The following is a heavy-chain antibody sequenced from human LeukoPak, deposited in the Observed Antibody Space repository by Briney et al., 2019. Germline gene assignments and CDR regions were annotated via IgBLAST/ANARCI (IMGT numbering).Heavy chain of an antibody. CDR3: ATLALSGSYYSTFDY. J-gene: IGHJ4*02. Sequence: PGGSLRLSCAASGFTFDDYAMHWVRQAPGKGLEWVSLISGDGGSTYYADSVKGRFTISRDNSKNSLYLRMNSLRTEDTALYYCATLALSGSYYSTFDYWGQGTLVTVSS. CDR1: GFTFDDYA. V-gene: IGHV3-43*02. CDR2: ISGDGGST. D-gene: IGHD3-10*01.